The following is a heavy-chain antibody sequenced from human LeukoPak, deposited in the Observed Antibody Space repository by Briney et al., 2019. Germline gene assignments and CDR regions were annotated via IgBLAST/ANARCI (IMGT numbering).Heavy chain of an antibody. J-gene: IGHJ4*02. CDR2: IIPIFGTA. Sequence: SVKVSCKASGGTFSSYAISWVRQAPGQGLEWMGGIIPIFGTANYAQKFQGRVTITADESTSTAYVELSSLRSEDTAVYYCARALKYCSGGSCYHFDFWGQGTLVTVSS. D-gene: IGHD2-15*01. V-gene: IGHV1-69*13. CDR1: GGTFSSYA. CDR3: ARALKYCSGGSCYHFDF.